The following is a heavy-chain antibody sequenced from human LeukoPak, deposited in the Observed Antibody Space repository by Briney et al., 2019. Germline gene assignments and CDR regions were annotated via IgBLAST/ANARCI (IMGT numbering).Heavy chain of an antibody. CDR3: ARDNTGTTYYDFWSGYYYYYYYMDV. CDR2: ISSSSSYI. Sequence: GGSLRLSCAASGFTFDDYAMHWVRQAPGKGLEWVSSISSSSSYIYYADSVKGRFTISRDNAKNSLYLQMNSLRAEDTAVYYCARDNTGTTYYDFWSGYYYYYYYMDVWGKGTTVTVSS. J-gene: IGHJ6*03. CDR1: GFTFDDYA. D-gene: IGHD3-3*01. V-gene: IGHV3-21*01.